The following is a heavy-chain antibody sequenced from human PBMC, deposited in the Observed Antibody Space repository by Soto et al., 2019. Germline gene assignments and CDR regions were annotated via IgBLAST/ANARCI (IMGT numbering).Heavy chain of an antibody. D-gene: IGHD4-17*01. Sequence: VGSLRLSCAASGFTFSSYSMNWVRQARWKGLEWVSSISSSSSYIYYADSVKGRFTISRDNAKNSLYLQMNSLRAEDTAVYYCARDLPPDYGDYQYYFDYWGQGTLVTVS. CDR1: GFTFSSYS. CDR2: ISSSSSYI. V-gene: IGHV3-21*01. J-gene: IGHJ4*02. CDR3: ARDLPPDYGDYQYYFDY.